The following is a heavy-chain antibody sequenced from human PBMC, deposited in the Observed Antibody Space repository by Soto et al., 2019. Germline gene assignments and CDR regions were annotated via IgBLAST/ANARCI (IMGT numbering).Heavy chain of an antibody. CDR1: GVSISSGSW. CDR2: IFHSWST. Sequence: QMQESGPGLLEPSGTLSLTCDVSGVSISSGSWWSWVRQPPGKGLEWIGEIFHSWSTKYNPSLKSRVTISVDNSKNHFSLRVTSVTAADTAVYYCARDGPDGYNLGYWGQGTLVIVSS. CDR3: ARDGPDGYNLGY. D-gene: IGHD5-12*01. J-gene: IGHJ4*02. V-gene: IGHV4-4*02.